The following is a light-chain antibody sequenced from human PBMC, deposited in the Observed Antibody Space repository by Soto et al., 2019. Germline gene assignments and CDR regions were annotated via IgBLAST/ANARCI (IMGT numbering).Light chain of an antibody. V-gene: IGKV3-15*01. Sequence: EIVMTQSPATLSVSPGERATLSCRASQSVSSNLAWYQQKPGQAPRLLIYGASTRATGIPARFSGSGSGTEFTLTISSLQSEDFEVYYCQQYNNWPYTFGQGTKVDIK. CDR1: QSVSSN. CDR3: QQYNNWPYT. J-gene: IGKJ2*01. CDR2: GAS.